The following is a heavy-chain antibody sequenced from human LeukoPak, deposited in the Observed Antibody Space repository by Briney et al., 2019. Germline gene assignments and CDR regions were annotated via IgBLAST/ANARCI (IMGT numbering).Heavy chain of an antibody. V-gene: IGHV1-69*10. CDR2: IIPILGIA. CDR1: GGTFSSYA. Sequence: SVTVSCKASGGTFSSYAISWVRQAPGQGLEWMGRIIPILGIANYAQKFQGRVTITADKSTSTAYMELSSLRSEDTAVYYCARSRDSSGYYHFDYWGQGTLVTVSS. CDR3: ARSRDSSGYYHFDY. D-gene: IGHD3-22*01. J-gene: IGHJ4*02.